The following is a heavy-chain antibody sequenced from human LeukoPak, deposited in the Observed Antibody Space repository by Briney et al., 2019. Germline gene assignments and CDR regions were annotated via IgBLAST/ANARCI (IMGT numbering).Heavy chain of an antibody. CDR1: GGSISSYY. CDR2: IYYSGTT. V-gene: IGHV4-59*08. D-gene: IGHD1-26*01. J-gene: IGHJ4*02. CDR3: AGHGGSYFYY. Sequence: PSETLSLTCTVSGGSISSYYWSWIRQAPGKGLEWIGYIYYSGTTKYNPSLMGRVSISVDTSKNQFSLRLSSVAAADTAVYYCAGHGGSYFYYWGQGTLVTVSS.